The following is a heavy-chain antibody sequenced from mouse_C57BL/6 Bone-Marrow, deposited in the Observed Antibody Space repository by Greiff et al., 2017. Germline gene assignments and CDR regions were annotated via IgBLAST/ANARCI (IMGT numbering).Heavy chain of an antibody. D-gene: IGHD1-1*01. CDR1: GYAFSSSW. CDR3: ARGITTVVASDY. Sequence: QVQLQQSGAELVKPGASVKISCKASGYAFSSSWMNWVKQRPGKGLEWIGQIYPGDGDTNYNGKFKGKATLTADKSSSTAYMQLSSLTSEDSAVYFCARGITTVVASDYWGQGTTRTVSS. V-gene: IGHV1-80*01. J-gene: IGHJ2*01. CDR2: IYPGDGDT.